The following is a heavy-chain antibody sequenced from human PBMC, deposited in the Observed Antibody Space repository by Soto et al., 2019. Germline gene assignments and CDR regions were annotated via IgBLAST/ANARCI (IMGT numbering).Heavy chain of an antibody. J-gene: IGHJ5*02. CDR3: ARPISSGWVDP. CDR1: GFDFSGSA. D-gene: IGHD6-19*01. V-gene: IGHV3-73*01. CDR2: IRTKPNSYAT. Sequence: EVQLVESGGGLVQPGGSLDLSCATSGFDFSGSAMHWVRQASGRGLEWLGRIRTKPNSYATIYAASVKDRITISRDDSKKRVYLHMSGLKTEDTAVYYCARPISSGWVDPWGQGTLVSVTS.